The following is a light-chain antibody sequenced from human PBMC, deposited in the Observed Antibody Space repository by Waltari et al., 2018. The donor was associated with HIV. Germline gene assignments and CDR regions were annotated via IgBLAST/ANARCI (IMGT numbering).Light chain of an antibody. CDR3: QQYHTTPQT. Sequence: DIVMTQSPDSLAVSLVERATINCLSSQSVLASSNVKYELAWYQQKPGLPPKLLIYWAFERQGGVPDRFSGSGSGTEFTLTISRLQPEDVAVYYCQQYHTTPQTFGQGTKVEI. CDR1: QSVLASSNVKYE. CDR2: WAF. V-gene: IGKV4-1*01. J-gene: IGKJ1*01.